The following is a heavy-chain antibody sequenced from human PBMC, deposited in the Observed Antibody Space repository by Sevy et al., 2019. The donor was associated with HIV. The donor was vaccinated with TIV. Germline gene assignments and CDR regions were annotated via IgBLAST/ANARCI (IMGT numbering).Heavy chain of an antibody. CDR2: ISSSSSYI. CDR1: GFTFSSYS. CDR3: ARDYYSSSSQIY. J-gene: IGHJ4*02. V-gene: IGHV3-21*03. Sequence: GGSLRLSCAASGFTFSSYSMNWVRQAPGKGLEWVSSISSSSSYIYYADSVRGRFTISRDNTKNSLYLQMNSLRAEDTAVYYCARDYYSSSSQIYWGKGTLVTVSS. D-gene: IGHD6-6*01.